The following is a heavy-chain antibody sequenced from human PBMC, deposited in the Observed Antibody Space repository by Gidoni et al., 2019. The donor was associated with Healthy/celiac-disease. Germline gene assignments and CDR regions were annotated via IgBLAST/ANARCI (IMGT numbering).Heavy chain of an antibody. D-gene: IGHD5-18*01. CDR2: IYYSGST. J-gene: IGHJ6*02. CDR3: ASHTGTHLYYYGMDV. V-gene: IGHV4-59*01. Sequence: QVQLQESGPGLVKPSETLSLTCTVSGGSISIYYWSWIRQPPGKGLEWIGYIYYSGSTNYNPSLKSRVTISVDTSKNQFSLKLSSVTAADTAVYYCASHTGTHLYYYGMDVWGQGTTVTVSS. CDR1: GGSISIYY.